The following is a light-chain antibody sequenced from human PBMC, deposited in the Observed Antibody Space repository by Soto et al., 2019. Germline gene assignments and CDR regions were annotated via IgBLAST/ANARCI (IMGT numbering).Light chain of an antibody. CDR1: QSLSSW. J-gene: IGKJ1*01. Sequence: DIQMTQSPSTLSASVGDRVTITCRASQSLSSWLAWYQQKPGKAPKLLIYDASSLESGVPSRFSGSGSGTEFTLTISSLQPDDFATYYCQQYSSYWTFGQGTKVEIK. V-gene: IGKV1-5*01. CDR3: QQYSSYWT. CDR2: DAS.